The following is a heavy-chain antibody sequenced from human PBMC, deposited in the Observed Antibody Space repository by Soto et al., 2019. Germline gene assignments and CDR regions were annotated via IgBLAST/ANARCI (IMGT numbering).Heavy chain of an antibody. Sequence: SETLSLACSVSGGSISGSYWSWIRQSPGKGLEWLGYVYYTGSTNYSPSLRSRVSISVDTSKNEFSLRLSSVTAADTAVYFCARSVAVPGAHIDYWGQGTQVTVSS. CDR3: ARSVAVPGAHIDY. CDR2: VYYTGST. D-gene: IGHD6-19*01. V-gene: IGHV4-59*01. J-gene: IGHJ4*02. CDR1: GGSISGSY.